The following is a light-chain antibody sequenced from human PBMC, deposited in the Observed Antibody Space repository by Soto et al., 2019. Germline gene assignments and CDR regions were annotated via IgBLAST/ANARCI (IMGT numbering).Light chain of an antibody. Sequence: DIQMTQSPSTLSASVGARVNVTCLASQTIGSWLAWYQQNPGRAPKLLIFDASSLESGVPSRFSGNGSGTEFTLTISGLQPDDFAVYYCQQHGSSPPWTFGQGTKVDIK. J-gene: IGKJ1*01. CDR1: QTIGSW. V-gene: IGKV1-5*01. CDR3: QQHGSSPPWT. CDR2: DAS.